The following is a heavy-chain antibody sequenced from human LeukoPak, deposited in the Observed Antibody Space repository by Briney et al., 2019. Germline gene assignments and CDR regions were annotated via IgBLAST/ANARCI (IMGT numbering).Heavy chain of an antibody. CDR2: MSPNSGNT. V-gene: IGHV1-8*01. Sequence: ASVKVSCKASGYTFTSYDVNWVRQATGQGLERVGWMSPNSGNTGSAQKFQGRVSMTRDTSISTAYMELSSLRSEDTAIYYCARAAGDLDYWGQGTLVTVSS. CDR1: GYTFTSYD. J-gene: IGHJ4*02. CDR3: ARAAGDLDY.